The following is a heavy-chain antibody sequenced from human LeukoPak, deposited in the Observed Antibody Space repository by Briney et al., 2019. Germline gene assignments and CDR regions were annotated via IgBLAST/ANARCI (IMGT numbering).Heavy chain of an antibody. CDR2: IYPGDSDT. V-gene: IGHV5-51*01. D-gene: IGHD6-6*01. Sequence: GEPLKISCKGSGYSFNTYWIGWVRQMPGKGLEWMGIIYPGDSDTRYSPSFQGQVTISADKSLSTAYLQWGSLKASDAAMYYCAREGRSSSPMDYWGQGTLVTVSS. CDR3: AREGRSSSPMDY. CDR1: GYSFNTYW. J-gene: IGHJ4*02.